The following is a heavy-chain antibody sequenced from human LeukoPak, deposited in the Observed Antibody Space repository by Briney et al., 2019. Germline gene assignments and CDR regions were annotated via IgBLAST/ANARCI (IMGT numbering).Heavy chain of an antibody. Sequence: GASVKVSCKASGYTFTSYGISWVRQAPGQGLEWMGWISAYNGNTNYAQKLQGRVTMTTDTSTSTAYMELRSLRSDDTAVYYCARIPRRYYYDGSGYFDYWGQGTLVTVSS. D-gene: IGHD3-22*01. CDR3: ARIPRRYYYDGSGYFDY. J-gene: IGHJ4*02. CDR2: ISAYNGNT. CDR1: GYTFTSYG. V-gene: IGHV1-18*01.